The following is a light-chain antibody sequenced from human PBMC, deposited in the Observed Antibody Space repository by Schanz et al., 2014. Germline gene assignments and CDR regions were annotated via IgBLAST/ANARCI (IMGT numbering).Light chain of an antibody. Sequence: QSVLTQPPSVSGAPGQRVTISCTGSSSNIGAGYVLHWYQQLPGTAPKLLIYGNSNRPSGVPDRFSGSRSGTSASLAITGLQAEDEGDYYCQSYDSSLSVWVFGGGTKLTVL. CDR2: GNS. J-gene: IGLJ3*02. V-gene: IGLV1-40*01. CDR1: SSNIGAGYV. CDR3: QSYDSSLSVWV.